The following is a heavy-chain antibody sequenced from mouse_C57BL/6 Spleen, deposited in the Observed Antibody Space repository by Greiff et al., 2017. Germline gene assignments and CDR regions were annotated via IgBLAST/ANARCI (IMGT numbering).Heavy chain of an antibody. J-gene: IGHJ1*03. CDR3: TRYSNHDWYFDV. V-gene: IGHV1-15*01. Sequence: QVQLQQSGAELVRPGASVTLSCKASGYTFTDYEMHWVKQTPVHGLEWIGAIDPETGGTTYNQKFKGKAILTADKSSSTAYMELRSLTSEDSAVYYCTRYSNHDWYFDVWGTGTTVTVSS. CDR2: IDPETGGT. CDR1: GYTFTDYE. D-gene: IGHD2-5*01.